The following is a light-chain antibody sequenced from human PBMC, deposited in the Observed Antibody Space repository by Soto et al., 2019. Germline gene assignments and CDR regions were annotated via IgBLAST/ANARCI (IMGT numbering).Light chain of an antibody. V-gene: IGKV3-20*01. J-gene: IGKJ1*01. Sequence: ALTQSPGALSSSPGERATLSCRASQSVSSNYLAWYQQKPGQAPRLLIYGASSRATGIPDRFSGSGSGTDFTLTIDRLESEDFAVYFCQQYGDLPWTFGQGTKVDIK. CDR2: GAS. CDR1: QSVSSNY. CDR3: QQYGDLPWT.